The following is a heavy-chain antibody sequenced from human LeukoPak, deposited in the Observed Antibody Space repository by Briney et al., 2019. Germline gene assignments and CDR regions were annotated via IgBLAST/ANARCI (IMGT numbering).Heavy chain of an antibody. CDR3: AKDPTTVTTGRRDY. CDR2: ISYDGSNK. J-gene: IGHJ4*02. CDR1: GFTFSSYG. Sequence: GRSLRLSCAASGFTFSSYGMHWVRQAPGKGLEWVAVISYDGSNKYYADSVKGRFTISRDNSKNTLYLQMNSLRAEDTALYYCAKDPTTVTTGRRDYWGQGTLVTVSS. V-gene: IGHV3-30*18. D-gene: IGHD4-17*01.